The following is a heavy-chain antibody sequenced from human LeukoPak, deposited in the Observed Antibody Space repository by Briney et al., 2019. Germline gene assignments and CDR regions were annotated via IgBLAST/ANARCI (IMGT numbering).Heavy chain of an antibody. CDR2: FDPEDGET. CDR3: ATHTRVGATISLDY. CDR1: GYTLTELS. J-gene: IGHJ4*02. D-gene: IGHD1-26*01. Sequence: GASVKVSCKVSGYTLTELSMHWVRQDPGKGLEWMGGFDPEDGETIYAQKFQGRVTMTEDTSTDTAYMELSSLRSEDTAVYYCATHTRVGATISLDYWGQGTLVTVSS. V-gene: IGHV1-24*01.